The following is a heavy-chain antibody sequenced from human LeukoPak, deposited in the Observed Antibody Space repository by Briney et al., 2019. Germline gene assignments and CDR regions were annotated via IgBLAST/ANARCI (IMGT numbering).Heavy chain of an antibody. D-gene: IGHD5-24*01. CDR2: IDSSGSST. CDR3: ARGKDGPILY. CDR1: GFTRSDHY. V-gene: IGHV3-11*01. Sequence: GGSLRLSCAASGFTRSDHYTTWIRQAPGKGLEWVSFIDSSGSSTYYADSVKGRFATSRDNAENPLYLQMSSLRAEDTAVYYCARGKDGPILYWGQGTLVTVSS. J-gene: IGHJ4*02.